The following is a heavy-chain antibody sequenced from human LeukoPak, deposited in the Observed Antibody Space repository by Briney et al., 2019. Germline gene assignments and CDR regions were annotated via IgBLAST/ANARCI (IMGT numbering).Heavy chain of an antibody. CDR3: TTDPYYDISTGSGGYFDY. J-gene: IGHJ4*02. D-gene: IGHD3-9*01. V-gene: IGHV3-15*01. CDR2: IKSKTHGGTT. Sequence: GGSLRLSCAASGFSFSTYAIHWLRQAPGKGLEWVGRIKSKTHGGTTDYAAPVKGRFTISRDDSKNTLYLQMNSLKTEDTAVYYCTTDPYYDISTGSGGYFDYWGQGTLVTVSS. CDR1: GFSFSTYA.